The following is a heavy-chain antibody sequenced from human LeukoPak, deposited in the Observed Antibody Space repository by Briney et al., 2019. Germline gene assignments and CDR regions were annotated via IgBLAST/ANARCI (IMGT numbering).Heavy chain of an antibody. D-gene: IGHD6-13*01. CDR1: VYSMRSGYC. CDR2: FYHSGST. CDR3: ARGSFGIAAAGTQYFDY. J-gene: IGHJ4*02. V-gene: IGHV4-38-2*01. Sequence: SETLSLTCAVSVYSMRSGYCWGWIRQPPGKGLEWIGSFYHSGSTDYNPSLKSRVTISVDTSKNQFSVKLSSVTSVHAHVYYCARGSFGIAAAGTQYFDYWGQGTLVTVSS.